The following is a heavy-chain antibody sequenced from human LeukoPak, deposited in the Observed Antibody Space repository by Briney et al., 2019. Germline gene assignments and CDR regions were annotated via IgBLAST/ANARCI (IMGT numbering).Heavy chain of an antibody. CDR3: ARRTSGWEAPYYFDY. V-gene: IGHV1-69*01. CDR1: GGTFSSYA. CDR2: IIPIFGTA. D-gene: IGHD6-19*01. J-gene: IGHJ4*02. Sequence: SVKVSCKASGGTFSSYAISWVRQAPGQGLEWMGGIIPIFGTANYAQKFQGRVTITANESTSTAYMELSSLRSEDTAVYYWARRTSGWEAPYYFDYWGQGTLVTVSS.